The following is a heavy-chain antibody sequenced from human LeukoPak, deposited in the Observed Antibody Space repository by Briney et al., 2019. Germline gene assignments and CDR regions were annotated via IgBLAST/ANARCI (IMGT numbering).Heavy chain of an antibody. D-gene: IGHD3-10*01. Sequence: PSETLSLTCTVSGDSMRSYFWSWIRQPPGKGLEWIGYIYYSGAINYNPFLKSRVTISVDASKNKFSLNLNSVTAADTAVYYCAKDDGGEYHLFDSWGQGTLVTVSS. V-gene: IGHV4-59*08. CDR2: IYYSGAI. J-gene: IGHJ4*02. CDR3: AKDDGGEYHLFDS. CDR1: GDSMRSYF.